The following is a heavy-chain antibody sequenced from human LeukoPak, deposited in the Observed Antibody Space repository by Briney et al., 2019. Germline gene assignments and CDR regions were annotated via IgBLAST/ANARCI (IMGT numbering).Heavy chain of an antibody. J-gene: IGHJ3*02. CDR1: GFTFSSYE. CDR2: ISSSGSTI. CDR3: AIGGLYDYVWGSYRYKSAFDI. D-gene: IGHD3-16*02. Sequence: LGGSLRLSCAASGFTFSSYEMNWVRQAPGKGLEWVSYISSSGSTIYYADSVKGRFTISRDNAKNSLYLQMNTLRAEDTAVYYCAIGGLYDYVWGSYRYKSAFDIWGQGTMVTVSS. V-gene: IGHV3-48*03.